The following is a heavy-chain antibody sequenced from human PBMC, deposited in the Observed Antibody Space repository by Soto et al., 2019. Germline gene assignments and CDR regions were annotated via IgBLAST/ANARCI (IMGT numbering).Heavy chain of an antibody. CDR1: GFSLYTRGVG. J-gene: IGHJ6*04. Sequence: QITLKGSRPTLVKPTQTLTLTCSFSGFSLYTRGVGVGWVRQPPGKALEWLALLYWDNTRRYSPSLKNSLTTAKGTSENQVVLTMTNMEPEATGTYYCARYTTDTYFDVWGKGTTVTVSS. CDR2: LYWDNTR. D-gene: IGHD1-1*01. V-gene: IGHV2-5*02. CDR3: ARYTTDTYFDV.